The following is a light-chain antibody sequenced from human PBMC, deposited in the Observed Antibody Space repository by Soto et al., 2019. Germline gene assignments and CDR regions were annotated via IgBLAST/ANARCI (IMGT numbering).Light chain of an antibody. CDR2: GAS. CDR1: DSVTTK. J-gene: IGKJ4*01. CDR3: QQYSNWPLT. V-gene: IGKV3-15*01. Sequence: EIVMTQSPATLSVSPGGRATLSYRASDSVTTKLAWYHQKPGQAPRLLIYGASTRATGIPARFSGSGSGTEFTLTISSLQSEDFAVYYCQQYSNWPLTFGGGTKVEIK.